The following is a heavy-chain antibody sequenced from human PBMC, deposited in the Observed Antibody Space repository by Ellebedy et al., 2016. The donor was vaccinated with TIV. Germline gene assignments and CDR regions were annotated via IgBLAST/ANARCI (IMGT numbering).Heavy chain of an antibody. D-gene: IGHD3-22*01. CDR3: AKDLITMIVVVTRDAFDI. Sequence: PGGSLRLSCAASGFTFSSYAMSWVRQAPGKGLEWVSAISGSGGSTYYADSVKGRFTISRDNSKNTLYLQMNSLRAEDTAVYYCAKDLITMIVVVTRDAFDIWGQGTMVTVSS. CDR1: GFTFSSYA. V-gene: IGHV3-23*01. CDR2: ISGSGGST. J-gene: IGHJ3*02.